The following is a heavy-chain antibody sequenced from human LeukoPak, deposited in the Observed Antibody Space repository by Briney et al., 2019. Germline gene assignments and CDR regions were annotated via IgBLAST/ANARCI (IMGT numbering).Heavy chain of an antibody. V-gene: IGHV4-34*01. CDR2: INHSGST. J-gene: IGHJ5*02. CDR3: ARGIVVVTAISTRRRGNWFDP. D-gene: IGHD2-21*02. Sequence: SETLSLTCAVYGGSFSGYYWSWIRQPPGKGLEWIGEINHSGSTNYNPSLKSRVTISVDTSKNQFSLKLSSVTAADTAVYYCARGIVVVTAISTRRRGNWFDPWGQGTLVTVSS. CDR1: GGSFSGYY.